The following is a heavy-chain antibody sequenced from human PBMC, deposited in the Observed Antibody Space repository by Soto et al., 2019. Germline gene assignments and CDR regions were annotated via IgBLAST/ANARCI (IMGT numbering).Heavy chain of an antibody. V-gene: IGHV3-11*06. CDR3: ARESEDLTSNFDY. Sequence: GGSLRLSCAASGFTFSDHYMSWIRQAPGKGLEWIGYSSSSGSYTSYGDSVKGRFTISRDNAKNSLYLQINSLRGEDTAAYYCARESEDLTSNFDYWGQGTLVTVSS. J-gene: IGHJ4*02. CDR2: SSSSGSYT. CDR1: GFTFSDHY.